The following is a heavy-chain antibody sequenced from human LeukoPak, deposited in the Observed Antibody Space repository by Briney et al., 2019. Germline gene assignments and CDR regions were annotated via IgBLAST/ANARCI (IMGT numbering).Heavy chain of an antibody. CDR1: GDSVSSSSAD. V-gene: IGHV6-1*01. J-gene: IGHJ4*02. Sequence: SQTLSLTCAISGDSVSSSSADWSWIRQSPSRGLEWLGRTYYRSRCYNDYARNGKGRITIKPDENQYPFSLNLDSVAPADMAVFYCSREWGPTTRYVAWCQGTLVIVAS. CDR2: TYYRSRCYN. CDR3: SREWGPTTRYVA. D-gene: IGHD7-27*01.